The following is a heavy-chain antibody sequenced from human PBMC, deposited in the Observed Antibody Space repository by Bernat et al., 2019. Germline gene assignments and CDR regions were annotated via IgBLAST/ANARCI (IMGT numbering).Heavy chain of an antibody. Sequence: QITLKESGPTLVKPTQTLTLTCTFSGFSLNTGGVGVGWIRQPPGKALEWLALIYWDDDKRYSPSLKSRLTITKDTSKNQVVLSMANMDPVDTATYYCAHLHNVGAAGTFWFFDLWGRGTLFTVSS. CDR2: IYWDDDK. CDR1: GFSLNTGGVG. V-gene: IGHV2-5*02. D-gene: IGHD6-13*01. J-gene: IGHJ2*01. CDR3: AHLHNVGAAGTFWFFDL.